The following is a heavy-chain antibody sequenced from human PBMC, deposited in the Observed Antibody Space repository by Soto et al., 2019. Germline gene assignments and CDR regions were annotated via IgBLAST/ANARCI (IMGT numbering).Heavy chain of an antibody. CDR2: IYYSGST. V-gene: IGHV4-39*01. CDR3: ARHNNFWSGYYSFDY. J-gene: IGHJ4*02. CDR1: GGSISSSSYY. Sequence: SETLSLTCTVSGGSISSSSYYWGWIRQPPGKGLEWIGSIYYSGSTYYNPSLKSRVTISVDTSKNQFSLKLSSVTAADTAVYYCARHNNFWSGYYSFDYWGQGTRVTVSS. D-gene: IGHD3-3*01.